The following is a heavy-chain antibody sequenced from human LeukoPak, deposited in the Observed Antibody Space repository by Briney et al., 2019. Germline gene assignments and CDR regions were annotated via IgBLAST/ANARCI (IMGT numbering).Heavy chain of an antibody. CDR2: ISYDGSNK. Sequence: GGSLRLSCAASGFTFSSYGMHWVRQAPGKGLEWVAVISYDGSNKYYADSVKGRFTISRDNSKNTLFLQMNSLRAEDTAVYYCATEGMEYCSGGSCYDDEDAFDIWGQGTMVTVSS. J-gene: IGHJ3*02. CDR3: ATEGMEYCSGGSCYDDEDAFDI. CDR1: GFTFSSYG. D-gene: IGHD2-15*01. V-gene: IGHV3-30*03.